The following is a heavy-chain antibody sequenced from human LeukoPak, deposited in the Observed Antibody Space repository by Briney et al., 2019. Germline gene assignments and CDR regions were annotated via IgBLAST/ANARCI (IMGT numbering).Heavy chain of an antibody. J-gene: IGHJ4*02. CDR2: IIPIFGTA. D-gene: IGHD4-17*01. V-gene: IGHV1-69*05. CDR3: ARSGAPRNNFGDYRGDY. CDR1: GCTFSIYA. Sequence: GASVKVSCKASGCTFSIYAISWVRQAPGQGLEWMGGIIPIFGTAKYAQKFQGRVTMTRDKSTSTVYMELSSLRSEDTAVYYCARSGAPRNNFGDYRGDYWGQGTLVTVSS.